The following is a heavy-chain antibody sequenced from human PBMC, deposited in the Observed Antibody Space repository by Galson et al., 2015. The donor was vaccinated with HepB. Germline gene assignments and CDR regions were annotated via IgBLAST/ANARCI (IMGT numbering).Heavy chain of an antibody. V-gene: IGHV3-23*01. Sequence: SLRLSCAASGFTFSTYAMSWIRQAPGKGLECVSHISGSGGSTYYADSVKGRFTISRDNSKNTLYLQMNSLGVEDTAVYYCAKAHHRCCSDNSCYYRFYYMDVWGKGTTVTGSS. J-gene: IGHJ6*03. D-gene: IGHD2-15*01. CDR1: GFTFSTYA. CDR2: ISGSGGST. CDR3: AKAHHRCCSDNSCYYRFYYMDV.